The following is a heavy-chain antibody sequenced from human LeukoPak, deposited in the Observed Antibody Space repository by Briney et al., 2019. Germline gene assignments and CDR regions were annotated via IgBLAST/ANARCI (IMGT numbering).Heavy chain of an antibody. V-gene: IGHV1-69*13. CDR3: ARVYNDSSGYLTQSYFDY. D-gene: IGHD3-22*01. CDR2: IIPIFGTA. CDR1: GGTFSSYA. J-gene: IGHJ4*02. Sequence: GASVKVSCKASGGTFSSYAISWVRQAPGQGLEWMGGIIPIFGTANYAQKFQGRVTITADESTSTAYMELSNLRSEDTAVYYCARVYNDSSGYLTQSYFDYWAREPWSPSPQ.